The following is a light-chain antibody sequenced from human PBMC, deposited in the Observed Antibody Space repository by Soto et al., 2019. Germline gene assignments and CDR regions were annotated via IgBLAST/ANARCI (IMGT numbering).Light chain of an antibody. Sequence: DIQMTQSPSSLSAWVGDRVTITCRASQTISFSLAWYQQKPGKAPKLVIYDASTFQSAVPSRFSVSESGTEFILTISALHPDDFATYYCQQYHRYSLTFALGTNV. J-gene: IGKJ1*01. CDR2: DAS. CDR1: QTISFS. V-gene: IGKV1-5*01. CDR3: QQYHRYSLT.